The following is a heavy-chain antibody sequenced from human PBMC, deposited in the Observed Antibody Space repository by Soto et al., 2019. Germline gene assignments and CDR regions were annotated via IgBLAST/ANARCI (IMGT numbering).Heavy chain of an antibody. V-gene: IGHV1-18*01. Sequence: VSVKVSCKASGYTFTSYGISWVRQAPGQGLEWMGWISAYNGNTNYAQKLQGRVTMTTDTSTSTAYMELRSLRSDDTAVYYCARDSRLTGYQLFDYWGQGTLVTVSS. D-gene: IGHD3-9*01. CDR1: GYTFTSYG. CDR3: ARDSRLTGYQLFDY. CDR2: ISAYNGNT. J-gene: IGHJ4*02.